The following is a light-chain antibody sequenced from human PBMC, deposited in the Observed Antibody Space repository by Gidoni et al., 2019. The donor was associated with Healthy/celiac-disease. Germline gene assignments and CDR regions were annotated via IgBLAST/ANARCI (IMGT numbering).Light chain of an antibody. CDR3: SSYAGSNILGV. CDR1: SSDVGGYNY. Sequence: QSALTQPPSASGSPGQSVTISCTGTSSDVGGYNYVSWYQQHPGKAPKLMIYAVSKRPSGVPDRFSGSKSGNTASRTVSGLQAEDEADYYCSSYAGSNILGVFGGGTKLTVL. J-gene: IGLJ3*02. V-gene: IGLV2-8*01. CDR2: AVS.